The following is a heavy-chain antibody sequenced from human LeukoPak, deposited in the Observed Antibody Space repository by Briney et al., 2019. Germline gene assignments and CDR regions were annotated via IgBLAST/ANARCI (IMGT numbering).Heavy chain of an antibody. V-gene: IGHV3-21*01. D-gene: IGHD2-2*01. J-gene: IGHJ5*02. CDR3: ARGAVVVPAAMSQDGWFDP. Sequence: GGSLRLSCAASGFTFSSYSMNWVRQAPGKGLEWVSSISSSSSYIYYADSVKGRFTISRDNAKNSLYLQMNNLRAEDTAVYYCARGAVVVPAAMSQDGWFDPWGQGTLVTVSS. CDR1: GFTFSSYS. CDR2: ISSSSSYI.